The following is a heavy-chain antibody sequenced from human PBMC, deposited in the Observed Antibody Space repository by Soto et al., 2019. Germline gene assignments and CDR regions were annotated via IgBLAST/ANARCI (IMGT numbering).Heavy chain of an antibody. CDR1: GFAFSSHP. CDR2: ISDGGDLT. Sequence: PGGSLRLSCAASGFAFSSHPMSWVHQAPEKGLEWVAGISDGGDLTYNADSVRGRFTISRDNSRNTLYLQMNSLRAEDTAVYYCARRVIGSSRAFDIWGQGTMVTVSS. D-gene: IGHD3-10*01. J-gene: IGHJ3*02. CDR3: ARRVIGSSRAFDI. V-gene: IGHV3-23*01.